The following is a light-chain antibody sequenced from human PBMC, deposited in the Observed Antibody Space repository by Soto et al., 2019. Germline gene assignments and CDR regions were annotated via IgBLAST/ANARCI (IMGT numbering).Light chain of an antibody. CDR3: GADHGSGSNFVYLV. CDR2: VGTGGIVG. CDR1: SGYSNYK. V-gene: IGLV9-49*01. J-gene: IGLJ2*01. Sequence: QPVLTQPPSASASLGASVTLTCTLSSGYSNYKVDWYQQRPGKGPRFVMRVGTGGIVGSKGDGIPDRFSVLGSGLNRYLTIKNIQEGDESDYHCGADHGSGSNFVYLVFGGGTKLTVL.